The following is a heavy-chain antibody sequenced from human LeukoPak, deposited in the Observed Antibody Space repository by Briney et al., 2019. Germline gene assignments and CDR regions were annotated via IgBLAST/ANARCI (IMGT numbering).Heavy chain of an antibody. Sequence: PSETQSLTCTVSGGSISSSSYYWGWIRQPPGKGLEWIGSIYYSGSTYYNPPLKSRVTISVDTSKNQFSLKLSSVTAADTAVYYCARVRDVSSGQVDYWGQGTLVTVSS. V-gene: IGHV4-39*07. J-gene: IGHJ4*02. CDR2: IYYSGST. CDR1: GGSISSSSYY. CDR3: ARVRDVSSGQVDY. D-gene: IGHD3-22*01.